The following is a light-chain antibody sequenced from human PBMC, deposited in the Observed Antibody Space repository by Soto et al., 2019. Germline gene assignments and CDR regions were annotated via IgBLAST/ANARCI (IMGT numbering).Light chain of an antibody. CDR3: QQSYSMPWT. J-gene: IGKJ1*01. CDR1: QSINRY. Sequence: DIQMTQSPSSLSASVGDRVTITCRASQSINRYLNWYQQKPGEAPKLLIYAASSLQSGVPSRFSGSGSGTELTLTISSLQPEDFGTYYCQQSYSMPWTFGQGTKVDIK. V-gene: IGKV1-39*01. CDR2: AAS.